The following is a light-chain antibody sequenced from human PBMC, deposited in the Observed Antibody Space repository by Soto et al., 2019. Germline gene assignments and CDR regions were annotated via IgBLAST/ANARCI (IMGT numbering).Light chain of an antibody. V-gene: IGKV3-15*01. J-gene: IGKJ1*01. CDR3: HQYNNWPQT. CDR1: QSVSSN. CDR2: GAS. Sequence: EIVMTHSPATLSVSPGERATLSCRASQSVSSNLAWYQQKPGQAPRLLISGASTRATGIPARFSGSGSGTEFTLTISSLQSEDFAVYYCHQYNNWPQTFGQGTKVDI.